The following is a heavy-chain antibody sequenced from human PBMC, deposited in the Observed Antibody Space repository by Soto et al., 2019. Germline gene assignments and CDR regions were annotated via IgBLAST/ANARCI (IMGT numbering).Heavy chain of an antibody. V-gene: IGHV4-59*08. CDR1: GGSISSYS. J-gene: IGHJ5*02. CDR2: IYYSGST. D-gene: IGHD2-15*01. CDR3: ARLRAGYCSGGSCYIWWFDP. Sequence: SETLSLACTVSGGSISSYSWSWFRQPPGKGLEWIGYIYYSGSTNYNPSLKSRVTISVDTSKNQFSLKLSSVTAADTAVYYCARLRAGYCSGGSCYIWWFDPWGQGTLVTVSS.